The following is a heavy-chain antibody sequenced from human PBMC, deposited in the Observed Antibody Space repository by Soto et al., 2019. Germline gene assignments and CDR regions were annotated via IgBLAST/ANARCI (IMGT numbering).Heavy chain of an antibody. J-gene: IGHJ6*03. CDR1: GYTFTSYA. V-gene: IGHV1-3*01. CDR3: ASTYYNPSLKSRVTISVDTSKNQFSLKLSSVTAADTAVYYCARVRDDRSGGSCFSKTSWYYYYMDV. CDR2: INAGNGNT. D-gene: IGHD2-21*02. Sequence: ASVKVSCKASGYTFTSYAMHWVRQAPGQRLEWMGWINAGNGNTKYSQKFQGRVTITRDTSASTAYMELSSLRSEDTAVYYCASTYYNPSLKSRVTISVDTSKNQFSLKLSSVTAADTAVYYCARVRDDRSGGSCFSKTSWYYYYMDVWGKGTTVTVSS.